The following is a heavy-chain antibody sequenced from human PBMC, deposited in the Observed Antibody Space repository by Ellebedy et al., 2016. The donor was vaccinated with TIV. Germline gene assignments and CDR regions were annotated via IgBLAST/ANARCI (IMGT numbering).Heavy chain of an antibody. CDR2: IKQDGSET. D-gene: IGHD2-2*02. CDR1: GFTFSSYA. J-gene: IGHJ4*02. Sequence: PGGSLRLSCEASGFTFSSYAMSWVRQAPGKGLEWVANIKQDGSETYYVDSVKGRFTISRDNAKNSLYLQMNSLRADDTAVYYCARSPYTGYSDLGFDYWGQGSLVTVSS. V-gene: IGHV3-7*01. CDR3: ARSPYTGYSDLGFDY.